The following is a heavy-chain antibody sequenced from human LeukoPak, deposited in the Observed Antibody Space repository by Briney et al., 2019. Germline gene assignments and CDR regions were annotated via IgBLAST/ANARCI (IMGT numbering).Heavy chain of an antibody. Sequence: GGSLRLSCAASGFTFSSYWMHWVRQAPGKGLVWVSRISSDGSSTSYADSVKGRFTIFRDNAKNTLYLQMNRLGAEDTTVYYCARPLPPSVNTPWKWGQGTQVTVSS. CDR3: ARPLPPSVNTPWK. V-gene: IGHV3-74*01. CDR1: GFTFSSYW. CDR2: ISSDGSST. D-gene: IGHD1-1*01. J-gene: IGHJ4*02.